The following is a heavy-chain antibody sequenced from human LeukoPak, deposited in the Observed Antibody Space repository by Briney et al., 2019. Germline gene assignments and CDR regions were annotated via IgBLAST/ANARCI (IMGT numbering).Heavy chain of an antibody. J-gene: IGHJ5*02. D-gene: IGHD7-27*01. CDR1: GGSISSGDYY. CDR3: ARVGIDNWFDP. Sequence: SETLSLTCTVSGGSISSGDYYWSWIRQPPGKGLEWIGYIYYSGSTYYNPSLKSRVTISVDTSKNQFSLKQSSVTAADTAVYYCARVGIDNWFDPWGQGTLVTVSS. CDR2: IYYSGST. V-gene: IGHV4-30-4*01.